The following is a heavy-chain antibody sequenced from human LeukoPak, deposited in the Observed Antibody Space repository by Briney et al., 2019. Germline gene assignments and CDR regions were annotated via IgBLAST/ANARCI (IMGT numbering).Heavy chain of an antibody. J-gene: IGHJ6*02. Sequence: GGSLRLSCAASGFTFSDYYMSWIRQAPGKGPEWVSYISSSGSTIYYADSVKGRFTISRDNAKNSLYLQMNSLRAEDTAVYCCARDQGSGSGWTGGMDVWGQGTTVTVSS. CDR1: GFTFSDYY. CDR3: ARDQGSGSGWTGGMDV. CDR2: ISSSGSTI. V-gene: IGHV3-11*01. D-gene: IGHD6-19*01.